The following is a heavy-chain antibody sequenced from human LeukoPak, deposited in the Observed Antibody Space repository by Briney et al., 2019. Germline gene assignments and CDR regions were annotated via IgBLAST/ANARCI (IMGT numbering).Heavy chain of an antibody. V-gene: IGHV1-18*01. CDR3: ARAPKIGYCSSTSCYPFDY. J-gene: IGHJ4*02. Sequence: ASVKVYCKASGYTFTSYGISWVRQAPGQGLEWMGWISAYNGNTNYAQKLQGRVTMTTDTSTSTAYMELRSLRSDDTAVYYCARAPKIGYCSSTSCYPFDYWGQGTLVTVSS. D-gene: IGHD2-2*01. CDR2: ISAYNGNT. CDR1: GYTFTSYG.